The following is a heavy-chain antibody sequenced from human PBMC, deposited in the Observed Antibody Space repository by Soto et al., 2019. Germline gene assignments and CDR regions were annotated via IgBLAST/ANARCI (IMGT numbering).Heavy chain of an antibody. J-gene: IGHJ5*02. D-gene: IGHD5-12*01. Sequence: EVQLVESGGGLVKPGGSLRLSCAASGFTFSSYSMNWVRQAPGKGLEWVSSISSSSSYIYYADSVKGRFTISRDNAKNSLYLQRNGLRAEDTAVYYCASGYSGYDWGGWFDPWGQGTLVTVSS. V-gene: IGHV3-21*01. CDR2: ISSSSSYI. CDR3: ASGYSGYDWGGWFDP. CDR1: GFTFSSYS.